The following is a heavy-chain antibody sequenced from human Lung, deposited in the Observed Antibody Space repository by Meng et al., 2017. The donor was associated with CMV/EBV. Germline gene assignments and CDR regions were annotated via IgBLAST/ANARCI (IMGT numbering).Heavy chain of an antibody. Sequence: ASXXVFXKASGYTFTSYGISWVRQAPGQGLEWMGWISAYNGNTNYAQKLQGRVTMTTDTSTSTAYMELRSLRSDDTAVYYCARNRYCSSTSCYFDYWGQGTLVTVSS. CDR3: ARNRYCSSTSCYFDY. J-gene: IGHJ4*02. D-gene: IGHD2-2*01. CDR2: ISAYNGNT. V-gene: IGHV1-18*01. CDR1: GYTFTSYG.